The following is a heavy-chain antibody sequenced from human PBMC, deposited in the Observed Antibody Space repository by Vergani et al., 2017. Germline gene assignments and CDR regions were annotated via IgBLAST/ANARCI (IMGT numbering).Heavy chain of an antibody. Sequence: EVQLLESGGGLVQPGGSLRLSCAASGFTFSSYAMSWVRQAPGKGLEWVSVISSGGSSTYYADSVKGRFTNSRDNSKNTLYLQMNSLRAEDTAVYYCAKCRLGYCSGGSCYPRVTPVDYWGQGTLVTVSS. CDR1: GFTFSSYA. V-gene: IGHV3-23*03. CDR3: AKCRLGYCSGGSCYPRVTPVDY. CDR2: ISSGGSST. J-gene: IGHJ4*02. D-gene: IGHD2-15*01.